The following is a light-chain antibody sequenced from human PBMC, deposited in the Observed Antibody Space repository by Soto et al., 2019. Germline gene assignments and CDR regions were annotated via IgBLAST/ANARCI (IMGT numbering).Light chain of an antibody. CDR2: EVN. V-gene: IGLV2-23*02. CDR1: SSGIGTFNL. Sequence: QSVLTQPASVSGSPGQSIAISCTGNSSGIGTFNLVSWYQQHPGRAPKLIIYEVNKRPSGISSRFSASKSGNTASLTISGLQAEDEADYYCCSFAGSYSYVFGIGTKVTVL. J-gene: IGLJ1*01. CDR3: CSFAGSYSYV.